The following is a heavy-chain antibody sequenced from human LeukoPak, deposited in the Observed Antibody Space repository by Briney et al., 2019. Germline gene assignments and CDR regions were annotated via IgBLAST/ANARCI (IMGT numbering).Heavy chain of an antibody. CDR3: AKDWGQLGYYYGMDV. D-gene: IGHD2-2*01. J-gene: IGHJ6*02. CDR2: ISGSGGST. Sequence: GGSLRLSCAASGFTFSSYAMSWVRQAPGKGLEWVSAISGSGGSTYYADSVKGRFTISRDNSKNTLYLQMNSLRAEDTAVYYFAKDWGQLGYYYGMDVWGQGTTVTVSS. CDR1: GFTFSSYA. V-gene: IGHV3-23*01.